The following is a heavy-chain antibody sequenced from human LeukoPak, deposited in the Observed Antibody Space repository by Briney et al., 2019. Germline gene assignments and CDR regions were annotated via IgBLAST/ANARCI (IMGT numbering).Heavy chain of an antibody. J-gene: IGHJ4*02. D-gene: IGHD3-22*01. CDR1: GFTFSSYS. CDR3: ASDLEVRSGYYYFDY. V-gene: IGHV3-21*01. Sequence: GGSLRRSCAASGFTFSSYSMNWVRQAPGKGLEWVSSISSSSSYIYYADSVKGRFTISRDNAKDSLYLQMNSLRAEDTAVYYCASDLEVRSGYYYFDYWGQRTLVTVSS. CDR2: ISSSSSYI.